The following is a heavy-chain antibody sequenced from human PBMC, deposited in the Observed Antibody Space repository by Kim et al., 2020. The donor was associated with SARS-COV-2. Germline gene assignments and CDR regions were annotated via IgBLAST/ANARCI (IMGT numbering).Heavy chain of an antibody. J-gene: IGHJ4*02. V-gene: IGHV3-23*01. D-gene: IGHD6-19*01. Sequence: YYADSVKGRFTISRDNAKNTLYLQMNSLRAEDTAVYYCAKAREWLVPFDYWGQGTLVTVSS. CDR3: AKAREWLVPFDY.